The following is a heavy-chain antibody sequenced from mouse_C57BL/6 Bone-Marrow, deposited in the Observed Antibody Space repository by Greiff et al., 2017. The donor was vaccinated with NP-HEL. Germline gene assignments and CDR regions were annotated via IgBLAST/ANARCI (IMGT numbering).Heavy chain of an antibody. CDR3: ARSPYYYGSSPFAY. V-gene: IGHV1-19*01. Sequence: VQLQQSGPVLVKPGASVKMSCKASGYTFTDYYMNWVKQSHGKSLEWIGVINPYNGGTSYNQKFKGEATLTVDKSSSTAYMELNSLTSEDSAVYYCARSPYYYGSSPFAYWGQGTLVTVSA. J-gene: IGHJ3*01. CDR2: INPYNGGT. D-gene: IGHD1-1*01. CDR1: GYTFTDYY.